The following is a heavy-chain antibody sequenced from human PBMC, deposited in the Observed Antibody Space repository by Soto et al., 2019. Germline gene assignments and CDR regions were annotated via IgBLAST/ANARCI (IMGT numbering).Heavy chain of an antibody. CDR2: ISHDGTNK. D-gene: IGHD5-12*01. Sequence: QVQLVESGGGVVQPGRSLRLSCAASGFTFSSYGMHWVRQAPGKGLEWVAVISHDGTNKYYSDSVKGRFTISRDDSKSTMYLQMNSLRTDDTAVYYYAIDPQDWLRSDFDYWGQGTLVTVSS. CDR3: AIDPQDWLRSDFDY. CDR1: GFTFSSYG. V-gene: IGHV3-30*03. J-gene: IGHJ4*02.